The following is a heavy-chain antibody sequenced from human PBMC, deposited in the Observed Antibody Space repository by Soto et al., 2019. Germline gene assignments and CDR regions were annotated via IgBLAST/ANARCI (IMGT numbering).Heavy chain of an antibody. Sequence: SETLSLACTVSGGSISSGDYYWSWIRQPPGKVLEWIGYIYYSGSTYYNPSLKSRVTISVDTSNNQFSLKLSPVTAADTGVYCCARGVHMIVVVRPAFDILGQLAIVTVSS. V-gene: IGHV4-30-4*01. J-gene: IGHJ3*02. CDR1: GGSISSGDYY. D-gene: IGHD3-22*01. CDR2: IYYSGST. CDR3: ARGVHMIVVVRPAFDI.